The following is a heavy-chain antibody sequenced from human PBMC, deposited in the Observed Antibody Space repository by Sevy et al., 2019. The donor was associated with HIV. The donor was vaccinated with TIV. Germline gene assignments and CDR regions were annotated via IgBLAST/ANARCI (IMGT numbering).Heavy chain of an antibody. J-gene: IGHJ4*02. CDR3: ARDRESGSQTGWVFDY. CDR2: ISSSGSTI. CDR1: GFTFSSYE. V-gene: IGHV3-48*03. D-gene: IGHD1-26*01. Sequence: GGSLRLSCAASGFTFSSYEMNWVRQAPGKGLEWVSYISSSGSTIYYADSVKGRFTISRDNAKNSLYLQMNSLRAEDTAVYYCARDRESGSQTGWVFDYWGQGTLVTVSS.